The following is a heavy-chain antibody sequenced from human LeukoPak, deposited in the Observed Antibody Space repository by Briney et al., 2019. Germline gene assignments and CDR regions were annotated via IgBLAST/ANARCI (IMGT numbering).Heavy chain of an antibody. V-gene: IGHV4-4*07. Sequence: SETLSLTCTVSGGSISSYYWSWIRQPAWKGLEWIGRIYTSGSTNYNPSLKSRVTMSVDTSKNQFSLRLSSVTAADTAVYYCARGGRSGGDDNYFDYWGQGTLVTVSS. CDR3: ARGGRSGGDDNYFDY. CDR2: IYTSGST. J-gene: IGHJ4*02. D-gene: IGHD2-15*01. CDR1: GGSISSYY.